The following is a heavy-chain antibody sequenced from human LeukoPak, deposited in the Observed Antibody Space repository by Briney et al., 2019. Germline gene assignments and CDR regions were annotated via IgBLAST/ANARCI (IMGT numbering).Heavy chain of an antibody. CDR1: GFTFSDYY. CDR2: ISSSGSLI. D-gene: IGHD3-10*01. CDR3: ASARYYYGSGSYYKREYYFDY. Sequence: GGSLRLSCAASGFTFSDYYMSWIRQAPEKGLEWVSYISSSGSLIYYADSVKGRFTISRDNAKNSLYLQMNSLRAEDTAVYYCASARYYYGSGSYYKREYYFDYWGQGTLVTVSS. V-gene: IGHV3-11*01. J-gene: IGHJ4*02.